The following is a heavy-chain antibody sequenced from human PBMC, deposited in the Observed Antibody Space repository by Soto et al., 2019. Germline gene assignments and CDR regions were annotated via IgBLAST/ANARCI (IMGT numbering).Heavy chain of an antibody. CDR3: ARQAYYAGSDPWYFDL. CDR2: INPSSGGT. V-gene: IGHV1-46*01. Sequence: WASVKVSCKASEYTFTSYYIHWVRQAPGQGLEWMGLINPSSGGTSFAQKFQGRMTMTRDTSTSIVYMDLSSVTSDDTAVYYCARQAYYAGSDPWYFDLWGRGTLVTVSS. D-gene: IGHD1-26*01. J-gene: IGHJ2*01. CDR1: EYTFTSYY.